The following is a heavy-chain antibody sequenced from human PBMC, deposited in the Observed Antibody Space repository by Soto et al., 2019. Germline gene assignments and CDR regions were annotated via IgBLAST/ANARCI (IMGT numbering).Heavy chain of an antibody. J-gene: IGHJ4*02. CDR1: GFTFSNYG. CDR2: MSHDGSNK. D-gene: IGHD5-18*01. Sequence: WGSLRLSCAASGFTFSNYGMHWFRQAPGNWQKWVAVMSHDGSNKYYADSVNGRFTISRDNSKNTLYLQMNTLRAEDTAVYYCVKDGLQIWHPGVTPYFDNWGQG. V-gene: IGHV3-30*18. CDR3: VKDGLQIWHPGVTPYFDN.